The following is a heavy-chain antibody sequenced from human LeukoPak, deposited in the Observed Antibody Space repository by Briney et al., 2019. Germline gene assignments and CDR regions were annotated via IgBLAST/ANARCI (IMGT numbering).Heavy chain of an antibody. V-gene: IGHV3-53*01. CDR3: ARASTYYDNDY. D-gene: IGHD3-9*01. CDR1: GFTVSSNY. CDR2: IYSGGST. J-gene: IGHJ4*02. Sequence: PGGSLRLSCAASGFTVSSNYMSWVRQAPGKGLEWVSVIYSGGSTYYADSVKGRFTISRDNSKNTLYLQMNSLRAEDTAVYYCARASTYYDNDYWGQGTLVTVSS.